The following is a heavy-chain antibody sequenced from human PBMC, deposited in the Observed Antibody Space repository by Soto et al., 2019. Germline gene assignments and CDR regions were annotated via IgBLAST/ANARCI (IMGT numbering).Heavy chain of an antibody. V-gene: IGHV4-59*01. D-gene: IGHD4-17*01. CDR3: ARATYGDYVVDY. CDR2: IYYSGST. CDR1: GGSIGSYY. Sequence: SETLSLTCTVSGGSIGSYYWSWIRQPPGKGLEWIGYIYYSGSTNYNPSLKSRVTISVDTSKNQFSLKLSSVTAADTAVYYCARATYGDYVVDYWGQGTLVTVSS. J-gene: IGHJ4*02.